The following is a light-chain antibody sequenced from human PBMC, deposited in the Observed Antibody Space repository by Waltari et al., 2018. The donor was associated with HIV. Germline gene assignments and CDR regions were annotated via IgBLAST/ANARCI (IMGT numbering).Light chain of an antibody. Sequence: QSVLNQSPSASGTPGQRAIIPCSGSSSNIGSNTVTWYQQFPGTAPKLLIYSYGQRPSGVPERFSGSKSATSASLAISGLRSEDEADYYCATWDDSLNAWVFGGGTKLTVL. J-gene: IGLJ3*02. CDR3: ATWDDSLNAWV. CDR2: SYG. CDR1: SSNIGSNT. V-gene: IGLV1-44*01.